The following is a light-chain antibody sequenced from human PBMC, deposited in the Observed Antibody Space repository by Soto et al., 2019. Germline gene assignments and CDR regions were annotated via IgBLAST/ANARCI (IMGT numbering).Light chain of an antibody. CDR1: NIGSKS. Sequence: SYELTQPPSASGAPGKTARITCGGNNIGSKSVHWYQQKPGQAPVLVIYYDSDRPSGIPERFSGSTSGNTATLTISRVEAGDEADDYCQVWDSSSDRDVVFGGGTKLTVL. CDR2: YDS. J-gene: IGLJ2*01. CDR3: QVWDSSSDRDVV. V-gene: IGLV3-21*04.